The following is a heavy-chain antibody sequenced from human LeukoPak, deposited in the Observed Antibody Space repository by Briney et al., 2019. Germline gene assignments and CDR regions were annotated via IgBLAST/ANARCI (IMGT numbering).Heavy chain of an antibody. CDR1: GYTFTGYN. Sequence: ASVNVSCKVSGYTFTGYNIHWVRQAPGQRLEWMGWINPNSGDTNYAQNFQGRVTITRDTSITTAYIQLNELGSNESAVYYCARADSGTYSHNYWGQGTLVTVSS. V-gene: IGHV1-2*02. D-gene: IGHD1-26*01. CDR3: ARADSGTYSHNY. J-gene: IGHJ4*02. CDR2: INPNSGDT.